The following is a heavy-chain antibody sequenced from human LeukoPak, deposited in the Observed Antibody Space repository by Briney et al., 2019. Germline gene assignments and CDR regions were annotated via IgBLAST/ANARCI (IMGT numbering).Heavy chain of an antibody. D-gene: IGHD3-22*01. V-gene: IGHV3-48*01. J-gene: IGHJ4*02. CDR3: ARDDQDDYYYDSSGFNFDY. Sequence: GGSLRLSCVASGFSFSSYSMNWVRQAPGKGLEWISYIGTSVSSIYYVDSVKGRFTISRDNSKNTLYLQMNSLRAEDTAVYYCARDDQDDYYYDSSGFNFDYWGQGTLVTVSS. CDR1: GFSFSSYS. CDR2: IGTSVSSI.